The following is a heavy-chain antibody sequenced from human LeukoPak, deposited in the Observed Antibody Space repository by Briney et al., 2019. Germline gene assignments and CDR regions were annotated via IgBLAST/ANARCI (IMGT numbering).Heavy chain of an antibody. CDR2: IRYDGSNK. V-gene: IGHV3-30*02. J-gene: IGHJ4*02. Sequence: GGSLRLSCAASGFTLSSYGMHWVRQAPGKGLEWVAFIRYDGSNKYYADSVKGRFTISRDNSKNTLYLQMNSLRAEDTAVYYCAKEGPYYDFWSGYSADYWGQGTLVTVSS. CDR3: AKEGPYYDFWSGYSADY. D-gene: IGHD3-3*01. CDR1: GFTLSSYG.